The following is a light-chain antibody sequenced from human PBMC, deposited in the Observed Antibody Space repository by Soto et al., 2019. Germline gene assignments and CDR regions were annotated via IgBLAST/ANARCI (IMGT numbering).Light chain of an antibody. V-gene: IGLV2-11*01. CDR3: CSYAGSYTFV. Sequence: QSALAQPASVSGSPGQSITISCTGTSSDVGYYNYVSWYRQHPGKAPRLMIYDVSKWPSGVPDRFSGSKSGNTASLTISGLQAEDEGDYYCCSYAGSYTFVFGTGTKVTVL. CDR1: SSDVGYYNY. J-gene: IGLJ1*01. CDR2: DVS.